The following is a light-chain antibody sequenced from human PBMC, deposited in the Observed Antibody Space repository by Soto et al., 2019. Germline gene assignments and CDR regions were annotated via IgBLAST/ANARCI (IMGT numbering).Light chain of an antibody. CDR2: GAS. V-gene: IGKV3-15*01. Sequence: EIVLTQSASTLSLSPGERATLSCRASQSVSGYLAWYQQKPGQAPRLLIYGASTRATGIPARFSGSGSGTEFTLTINSLQSEDFAVYYCQQYNNWPMWTFGQGTKVDIK. CDR3: QQYNNWPMWT. J-gene: IGKJ1*01. CDR1: QSVSGY.